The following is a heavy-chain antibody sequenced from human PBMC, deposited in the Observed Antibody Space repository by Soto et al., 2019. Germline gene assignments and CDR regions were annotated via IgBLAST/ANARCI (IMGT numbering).Heavy chain of an antibody. CDR3: PRAYSSGLYYYYMDX. CDR2: ISAGNGNT. V-gene: IGHV1-3*01. D-gene: IGHD3-10*01. Sequence: ASVKASCKTSGYSFTSYSIHWVSQAPGQRLEWMGWISAGNGNTKYSQRFQGRVTISSDTSASTAYMELSSLRSEDTAVYYCPRAYSSGLYYYYMDXWGSGTTVTVSS. CDR1: GYSFTSYS. J-gene: IGHJ6*03.